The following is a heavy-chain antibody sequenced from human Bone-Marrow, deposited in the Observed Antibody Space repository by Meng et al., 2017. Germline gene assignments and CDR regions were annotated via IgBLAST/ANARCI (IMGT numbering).Heavy chain of an antibody. CDR1: GYSFTSYW. Sequence: GESLKISCQGSGYSFTSYWIGWVRQMPGKGLEWVGIIYPGDSDTRYSPSYHGQVTISADTSISTSYLQWSSLKSSDTAMYYCARPHSPRAGDWRFRGAFEIWGQGTRVTVSS. J-gene: IGHJ3*02. CDR2: IYPGDSDT. D-gene: IGHD2-21*01. V-gene: IGHV5-51*01. CDR3: ARPHSPRAGDWRFRGAFEI.